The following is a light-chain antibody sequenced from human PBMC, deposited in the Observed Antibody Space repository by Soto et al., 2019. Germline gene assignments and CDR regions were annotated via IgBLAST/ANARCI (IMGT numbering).Light chain of an antibody. Sequence: EIVLTQSPATLSLSPGERATLSCRARQSLTNPYIAWYQQKPGQAPRLLIYDISSRATGIPDRFSGSVSGTDFTLTITRLEPEDFAVFYCQQYDSSEIIFGQGTRLEIK. CDR1: QSLTNPY. CDR2: DIS. J-gene: IGKJ5*01. CDR3: QQYDSSEII. V-gene: IGKV3-20*01.